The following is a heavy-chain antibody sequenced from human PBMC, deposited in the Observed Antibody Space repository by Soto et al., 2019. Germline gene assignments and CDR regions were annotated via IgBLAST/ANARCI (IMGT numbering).Heavy chain of an antibody. J-gene: IGHJ4*02. V-gene: IGHV4-4*08. CDR2: VYSSGST. CDR1: GGSISRYY. CDR3: ASMGYYYGSGSYPLDS. Sequence: QVQLQESGPGLVKPSETLSLTCTVSGGSISRYYWSWIRQPPGKGLEWIGFVYSSGSTYYNPSLTNRVTISVDTSKNQFSLKLSSVSAADTAVYYCASMGYYYGSGSYPLDSWGQGTLVTVSS. D-gene: IGHD3-10*01.